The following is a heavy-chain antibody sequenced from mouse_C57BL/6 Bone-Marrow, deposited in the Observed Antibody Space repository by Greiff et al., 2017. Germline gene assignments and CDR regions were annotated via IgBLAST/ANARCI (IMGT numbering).Heavy chain of an antibody. D-gene: IGHD4-1*01. Sequence: VQLQQSGAELVRPGTSVKLSCKASGYTFTSYWMHWVKQRPGQGLEWIGVIDPSDSYTNYNQKFKGKATLTVDTSSSTAYMQLSSLTSEDSAVYFCARSKNWDSWFAYWGQGTLVTVSA. CDR1: GYTFTSYW. CDR3: ARSKNWDSWFAY. V-gene: IGHV1-59*01. CDR2: IDPSDSYT. J-gene: IGHJ3*01.